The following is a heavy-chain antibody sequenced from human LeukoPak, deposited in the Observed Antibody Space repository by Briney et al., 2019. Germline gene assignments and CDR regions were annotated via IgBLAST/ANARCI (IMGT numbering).Heavy chain of an antibody. CDR2: INPNSGGT. CDR1: GYTFTGYY. Sequence: ASVKDSCKASGYTFTGYYMYWVRQAPGQGLEWMGWINPNSGGTNYAQKFQGRVTMTRDTSISTAYMELSSLRSDDTALYYCTREATVTTRGFYFDYWGQGTVVTVSS. CDR3: TREATVTTRGFYFDY. V-gene: IGHV1-2*02. D-gene: IGHD4-17*01. J-gene: IGHJ4*02.